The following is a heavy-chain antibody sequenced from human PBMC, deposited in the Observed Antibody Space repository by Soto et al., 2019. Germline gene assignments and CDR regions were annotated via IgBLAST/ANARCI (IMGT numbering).Heavy chain of an antibody. CDR1: GFTFSRYV. CDR3: ARVPDLDYCSRTSCLYYFDY. D-gene: IGHD2-2*01. Sequence: EVQLLESGGGLVQPGGSLRLSCVASGFTFSRYVMSRVRQAPGKGLEWVSTINSNGDSTYYADSVKGRFTISRDNSKISLYLQMKSLRAEDTAVYYCARVPDLDYCSRTSCLYYFDYWGQGALVTVSS. V-gene: IGHV3-23*01. J-gene: IGHJ4*02. CDR2: INSNGDST.